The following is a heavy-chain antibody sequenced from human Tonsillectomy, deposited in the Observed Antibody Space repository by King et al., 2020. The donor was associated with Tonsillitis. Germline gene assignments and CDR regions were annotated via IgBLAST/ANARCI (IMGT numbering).Heavy chain of an antibody. V-gene: IGHV3-66*01. CDR1: SNY. CDR2: IYSGGST. Sequence: SNYMNWVRQAPGKGLEWVSVIYSGGSTYYANSVKGRFTISRDNSKNTLYLQMKSLRAEDTAVYYCARTQELNYRPLDHFDYWGQGHLVTVSS. J-gene: IGHJ4*02. D-gene: IGHD6-13*01. CDR3: ARTQELNYRPLDHFDY.